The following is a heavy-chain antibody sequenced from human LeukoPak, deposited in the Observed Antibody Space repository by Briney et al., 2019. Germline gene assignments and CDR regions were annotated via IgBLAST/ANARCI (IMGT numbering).Heavy chain of an antibody. Sequence: GGSLRLSCAASGFTFSSYEMNWVRQAPGKGLEWVSYISSSGSTIYYADSVKGRFTISRDNAKNSLYLQMNSLRAEDTAVYYCARSPDYYDSSGDYWGQGTLVTVSS. J-gene: IGHJ4*02. V-gene: IGHV3-48*03. D-gene: IGHD3-22*01. CDR2: ISSSGSTI. CDR1: GFTFSSYE. CDR3: ARSPDYYDSSGDY.